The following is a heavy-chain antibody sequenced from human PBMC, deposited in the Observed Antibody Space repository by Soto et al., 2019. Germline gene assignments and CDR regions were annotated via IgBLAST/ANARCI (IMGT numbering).Heavy chain of an antibody. V-gene: IGHV5-51*03. CDR2: IYPGDSDT. D-gene: IGHD3-3*02. CDR3: VRPSKLTILAGDAFDI. J-gene: IGHJ3*02. CDR1: GYTFTTYW. Sequence: EVQLVQSGAEVKKPGESLKISCKGSGYTFTTYWIGWVRQMPGKGLEWMGIIYPGDSDTRYGPSFRGHVTISADKSINTAYLQWSSLRASDTAIYYCVRPSKLTILAGDAFDIWGRGTMVTVSS.